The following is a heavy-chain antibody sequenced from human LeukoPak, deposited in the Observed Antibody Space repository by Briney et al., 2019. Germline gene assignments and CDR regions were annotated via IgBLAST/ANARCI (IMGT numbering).Heavy chain of an antibody. V-gene: IGHV4-59*01. J-gene: IGHJ4*02. CDR1: GGSISSYY. Sequence: PSETLSLTCTVSGGSISSYYWSWIRQPRGKGLEWIGYIYYSGSTNYNPSLKSRVTISVDTSKNQFSLKLSSVTAADTAVYYCARISGYMSSSYYFDYWGQGTLVIVSP. CDR2: IYYSGST. CDR3: ARISGYMSSSYYFDY. D-gene: IGHD6-6*01.